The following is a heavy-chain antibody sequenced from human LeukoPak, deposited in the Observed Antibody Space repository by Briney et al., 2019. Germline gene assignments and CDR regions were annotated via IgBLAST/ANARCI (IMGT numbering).Heavy chain of an antibody. J-gene: IGHJ4*02. CDR3: ARGAPPDY. V-gene: IGHV3-30-3*01. CDR2: MSYDGSNE. Sequence: GRCLRLSCAASGFTFSDYAMYWVREAPGKGLEWVASMSYDGSNEYYADSVKGRFTISRDNSKNTLYLQMNSLRTEDTAVYYCARGAPPDYWGQGTLVTVSS. CDR1: GFTFSDYA.